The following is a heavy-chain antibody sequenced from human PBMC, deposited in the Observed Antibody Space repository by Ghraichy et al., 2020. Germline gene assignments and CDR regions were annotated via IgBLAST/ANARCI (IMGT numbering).Heavy chain of an antibody. V-gene: IGHV4-59*01. D-gene: IGHD6-13*01. CDR2: IYYSGST. CDR1: GGSISSYY. CDR3: AIFSSSWYPQGNNWFDP. Sequence: SENLSLTCTVSGGSISSYYWSWIRQPPGKGLEWIGYIYYSGSTNYNPSLKSRVTISVDTSKNQFSLKLSSVTAADTAVYYCAIFSSSWYPQGNNWFDPWGQGTLVTVSS. J-gene: IGHJ5*02.